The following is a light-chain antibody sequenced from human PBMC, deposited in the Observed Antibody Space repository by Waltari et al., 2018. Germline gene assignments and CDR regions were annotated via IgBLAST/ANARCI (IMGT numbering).Light chain of an antibody. V-gene: IGKV3-15*01. CDR1: QSVSTK. J-gene: IGKJ1*01. Sequence: EIVLTQSPATLSVSPGERATLSCRASQSVSTKVAWYQQRPGQAPRPLIYAPSSRATGVPARFGGSGSETDFTLTISGLQSEDFAVYYCQHYEGWPPWTFGQGTKV. CDR3: QHYEGWPPWT. CDR2: APS.